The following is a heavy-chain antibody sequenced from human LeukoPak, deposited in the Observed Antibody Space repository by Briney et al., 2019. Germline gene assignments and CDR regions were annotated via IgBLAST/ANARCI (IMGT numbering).Heavy chain of an antibody. CDR2: ISGSRGRT. CDR3: AKGITYDYAVD. CDR1: GFTFRKYA. D-gene: IGHD3-16*01. J-gene: IGHJ4*02. Sequence: GRTLRLSCAASGFTFRKYAMIWGRQAPGKGREWGAAISGSRGRTYYADSVRGRFTISRDNSKNTLYLQMNSPRAEDTAVYYCAKGITYDYAVDWGRGTLVTVSS. V-gene: IGHV3-23*01.